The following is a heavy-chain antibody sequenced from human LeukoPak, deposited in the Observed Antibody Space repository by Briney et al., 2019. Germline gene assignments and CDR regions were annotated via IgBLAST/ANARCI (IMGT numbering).Heavy chain of an antibody. Sequence: ASVKVSCKASGYTFTSYDINWVRQATGQGLEWMGWMNPNSGNTGYAQKFQGRVTMTRNTSISTAYMELSSLRSEDTAVYYCAREGYCSSTSCYDLDYWGQGTLVTVSS. CDR3: AREGYCSSTSCYDLDY. D-gene: IGHD2-2*01. CDR2: MNPNSGNT. V-gene: IGHV1-8*01. J-gene: IGHJ4*02. CDR1: GYTFTSYD.